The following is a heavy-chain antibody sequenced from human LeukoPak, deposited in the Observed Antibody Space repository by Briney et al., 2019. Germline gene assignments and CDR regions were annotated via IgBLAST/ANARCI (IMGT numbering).Heavy chain of an antibody. J-gene: IGHJ4*02. CDR2: IKQDESEK. CDR3: ARDTLFKGYSYGYGDY. V-gene: IGHV3-7*01. Sequence: GALRLSCAASGFTFSSYWMSWVRQAPGKGLEWVANIKQDESEKYYVDSVKGRFTISRDNAMNSLYLQMNSLRAEDTAVYYCARDTLFKGYSYGYGDYWGQGTLVTVSS. D-gene: IGHD5-18*01. CDR1: GFTFSSYW.